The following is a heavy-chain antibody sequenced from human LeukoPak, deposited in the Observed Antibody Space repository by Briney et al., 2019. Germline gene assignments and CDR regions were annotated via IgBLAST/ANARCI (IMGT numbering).Heavy chain of an antibody. CDR3: ARDRRHRSSGVGDLAYYFDY. CDR1: GGSFSGYY. J-gene: IGHJ4*02. CDR2: INHSGST. D-gene: IGHD1-14*01. V-gene: IGHV4-34*01. Sequence: SETLSLTCAVYGGSFSGYYWSWICQPPGKGLEWIGEINHSGSTNYNPSLKSRVTISVDTSKNQFSLKLTSVTAADTAVYYCARDRRHRSSGVGDLAYYFDYWGQGTLVTASS.